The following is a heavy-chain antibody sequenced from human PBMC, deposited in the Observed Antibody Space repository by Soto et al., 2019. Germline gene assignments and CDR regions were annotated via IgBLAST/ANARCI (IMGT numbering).Heavy chain of an antibody. CDR2: ISYDGSNK. CDR1: GFTFSSYG. J-gene: IGHJ4*02. CDR3: AKDRQLGSSLYYFDY. V-gene: IGHV3-30*18. D-gene: IGHD5-18*01. Sequence: PGGSLRLSCAASGFTFSSYGMHWVRPAPGKGLEWVAVISYDGSNKYYADSVKGRFTISRDNSKNTLYLQMNSLRGEDTAVYYCAKDRQLGSSLYYFDYWGQGTLVTVSS.